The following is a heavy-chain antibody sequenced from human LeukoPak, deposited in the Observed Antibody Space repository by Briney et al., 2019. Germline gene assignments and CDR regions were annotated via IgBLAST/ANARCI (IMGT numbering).Heavy chain of an antibody. CDR1: GFTFSSYS. CDR2: ISGSGGTT. CDR3: AKDVNSSGYYLGFDY. Sequence: PGGSLRLSCAASGFTFSSYSMNWVRQAPGKGLEWVSAISGSGGTTYYADSVQGRFTISRDNSKNTLYLQMNSLRAEDTAVYYCAKDVNSSGYYLGFDYWGQGTLVTVSS. V-gene: IGHV3-23*01. J-gene: IGHJ4*02. D-gene: IGHD3-22*01.